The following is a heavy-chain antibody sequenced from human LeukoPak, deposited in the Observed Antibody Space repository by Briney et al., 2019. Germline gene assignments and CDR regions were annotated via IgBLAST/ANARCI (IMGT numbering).Heavy chain of an antibody. CDR1: GFTFSSYG. V-gene: IGHV3-30*18. Sequence: GGSLRLSCAASGFTFSSYGMHWVRQAPGKGLEWVAVISYDGSNKYYADSVKGRFTISRDTSKNTLYLQMNSLRAEDTAVYYCAKDIPKDYWGQGTLVTVSS. J-gene: IGHJ4*02. CDR3: AKDIPKDY. CDR2: ISYDGSNK.